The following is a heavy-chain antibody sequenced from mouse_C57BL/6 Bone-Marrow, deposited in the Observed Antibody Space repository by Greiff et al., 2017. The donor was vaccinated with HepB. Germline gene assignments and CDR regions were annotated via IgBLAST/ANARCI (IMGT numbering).Heavy chain of an antibody. CDR3: TRCHLSRFDY. J-gene: IGHJ2*01. Sequence: EVQLQQSGTVLARPGASVKMSCKTSGYTFTSYWMHWVKQRPGQGLEWIGAIYPGNSDTSYNQKFKGKAKLTAVTSASTAYMELSSLTNEDSAVYYCTRCHLSRFDYWGQGTTLTVSA. CDR2: IYPGNSDT. CDR1: GYTFTSYW. D-gene: IGHD1-1*01. V-gene: IGHV1-5*01.